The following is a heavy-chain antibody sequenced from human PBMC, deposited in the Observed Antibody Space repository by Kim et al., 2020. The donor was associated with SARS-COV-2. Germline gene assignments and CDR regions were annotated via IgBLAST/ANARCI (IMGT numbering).Heavy chain of an antibody. CDR3: ARHSAKGYSSGYYYGY. V-gene: IGHV4-39*01. CDR2: IYYSGST. J-gene: IGHJ4*02. D-gene: IGHD3-22*01. Sequence: SETLSLTCTVSGGSISSSSYYWGWIRQPPGKGLEWIGSIYYSGSTYYNPSLKSRVTISVDTSKNQFSLKLSSVTAADTAVYYCARHSAKGYSSGYYYGYWGQGTLVTVSS. CDR1: GGSISSSSYY.